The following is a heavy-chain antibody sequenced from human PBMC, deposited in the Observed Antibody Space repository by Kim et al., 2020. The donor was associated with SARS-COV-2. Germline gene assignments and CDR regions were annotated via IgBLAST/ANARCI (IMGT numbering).Heavy chain of an antibody. J-gene: IGHJ3*02. D-gene: IGHD3-22*01. V-gene: IGHV4-30-4*01. CDR2: IYYSGST. CDR1: GGSISSGDYY. Sequence: SETLSLTCTFSGGSISSGDYYWSWIRQPPGKGLEWIGYIYYSGSTYYNPSLKSRVTISVDTSKNQFSLKLSSVTAADTAVYYCARDYYDSYDAFDIWGQGTMVTVSS. CDR3: ARDYYDSYDAFDI.